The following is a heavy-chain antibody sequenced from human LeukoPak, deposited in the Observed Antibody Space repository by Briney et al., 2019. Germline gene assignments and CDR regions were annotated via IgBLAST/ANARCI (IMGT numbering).Heavy chain of an antibody. CDR1: GFTFGDYG. J-gene: IGHJ4*02. CDR2: TRGKDYGGTT. Sequence: GGSLRLSCTASGFTFGDYGMSWVRQAPGKGLEWVGHTRGKDYGGTTEYAASVKGRFTISRDDSKSSACLQMNSLKTEDTAVYYCARVLDRSYYFSWVPDYWGQGTLVTVSS. CDR3: ARVLDRSYYFSWVPDY. D-gene: IGHD1-26*01. V-gene: IGHV3-49*04.